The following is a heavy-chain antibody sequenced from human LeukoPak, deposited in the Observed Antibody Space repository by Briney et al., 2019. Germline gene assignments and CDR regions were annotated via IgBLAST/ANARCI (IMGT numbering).Heavy chain of an antibody. Sequence: GGSLRLSCAASGFTFSNHWMSWVRQAPGKGLEWVANIKEDGSLKNYVDSVRGRFNISRDNDRNSLYLQMDSLRVEDTSIYYCARDYGWITFDFWGQGTLVSVFS. CDR2: IKEDGSLK. J-gene: IGHJ4*02. CDR1: GFTFSNHW. V-gene: IGHV3-7*01. D-gene: IGHD6-19*01. CDR3: ARDYGWITFDF.